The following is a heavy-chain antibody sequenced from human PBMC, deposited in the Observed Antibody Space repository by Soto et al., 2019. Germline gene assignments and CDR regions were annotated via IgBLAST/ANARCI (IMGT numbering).Heavy chain of an antibody. Sequence: PSETLSLTCTVSGGSISSYYWSWIRQPPGKGLEWIGYIYYSGSTNYNPSLKSRVTISVDTSKNQFSLKLSSVTAADTAVYYCATQSNNYYDSSGYFDYWGQGTLVTVSS. CDR3: ATQSNNYYDSSGYFDY. J-gene: IGHJ4*02. D-gene: IGHD3-22*01. CDR1: GGSISSYY. V-gene: IGHV4-59*01. CDR2: IYYSGST.